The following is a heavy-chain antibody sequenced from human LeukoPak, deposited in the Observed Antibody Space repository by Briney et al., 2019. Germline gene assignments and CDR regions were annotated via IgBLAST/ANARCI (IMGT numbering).Heavy chain of an antibody. CDR2: IRDTGET. CDR3: ARDRAATQHWVEYDT. V-gene: IGHV3-66*03. CDR1: EFLVSNYY. Sequence: GGSLRLSCAASEFLVSNYYMSWVRQAPGKGLEWVSLIRDTGETFYIDSVKGRFTISRDDSKNTVNLQMKRLRVEDTAVYFCARDRAATQHWVEYDTWGQGTLVTVSS. D-gene: IGHD7-27*01. J-gene: IGHJ5*02.